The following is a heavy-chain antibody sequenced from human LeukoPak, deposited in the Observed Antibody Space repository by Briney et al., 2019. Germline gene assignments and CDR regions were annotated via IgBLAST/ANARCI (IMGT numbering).Heavy chain of an antibody. CDR1: GFTFSSYG. D-gene: IGHD3-10*01. CDR2: IWYDGSNK. CDR3: ARASYGSESPGPFYYGVDV. V-gene: IGHV3-33*01. J-gene: IGHJ6*02. Sequence: WGSLRLSCAASGFTFSSYGMHWVRQAPGKGLEWVAVIWYDGSNKYYADSVKCRFTISRDNSKNTLYLQMNSLRAEDTAVYYCARASYGSESPGPFYYGVDVWGQGTTVTVSS.